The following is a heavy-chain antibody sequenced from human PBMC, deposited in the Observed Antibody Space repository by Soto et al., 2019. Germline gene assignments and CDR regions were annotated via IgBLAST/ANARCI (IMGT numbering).Heavy chain of an antibody. Sequence: QVQLQESGPGLVKPSQTLSLTCTVSGGSISSGGYYWSWIRQHPAKGLEWIGYIYYSGSTYYNPCLHSLFTISVHSSKNQFSLQLSSVTAADTAVYYCPSWMGATTAVYWGQGSLVTVSS. CDR2: IYYSGST. V-gene: IGHV4-31*01. D-gene: IGHD1-26*01. CDR3: PSWMGATTAVY. J-gene: IGHJ4*02. CDR1: GGSISSGGYY.